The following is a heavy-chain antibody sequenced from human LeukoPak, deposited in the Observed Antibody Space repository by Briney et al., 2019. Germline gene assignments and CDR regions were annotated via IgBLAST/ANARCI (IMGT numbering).Heavy chain of an antibody. CDR3: ARVTAGVAGSFDY. V-gene: IGHV4-31*03. CDR2: IYYTGST. D-gene: IGHD6-19*01. CDR1: GGSISSGGYY. J-gene: IGHJ4*02. Sequence: SSETLSLTCTVSGGSISSGGYYWSWIRQHPGKGLEWIGYIYYTGSTYYNSSLKSRVTISVDTSKNQFSLKLSSVTAADTAVYYCARVTAGVAGSFDYWGQGTLVTVSS.